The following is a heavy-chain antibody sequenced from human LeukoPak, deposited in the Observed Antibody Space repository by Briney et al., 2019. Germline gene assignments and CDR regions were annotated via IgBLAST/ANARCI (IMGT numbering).Heavy chain of an antibody. Sequence: SQTLSLTCAISGDSVSSNGAAWNWIRQSPSRGLEWLGRTYYRSRWYNDYAESVKSRITINPDTSKHQFSLQLNSVAPEDTAVYYCARQIVVVPTAMVKGWFDPWGQGTLVTVSS. D-gene: IGHD2-2*01. V-gene: IGHV6-1*01. CDR1: GDSVSSNGAA. J-gene: IGHJ5*02. CDR3: ARQIVVVPTAMVKGWFDP. CDR2: TYYRSRWYN.